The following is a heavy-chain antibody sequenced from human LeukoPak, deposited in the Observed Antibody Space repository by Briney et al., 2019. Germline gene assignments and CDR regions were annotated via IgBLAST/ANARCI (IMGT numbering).Heavy chain of an antibody. Sequence: PGGSLRLSCAASGFTFSSYAMSWVRQAPGKGLEWVSAISGSGGSTYYTDSVKGRFTISRDNPKNTVFLQMGSLRGEDTAVYYCARCYYDGSGFYYYFDYWGQGTLVTVSS. CDR1: GFTFSSYA. CDR2: ISGSGGST. D-gene: IGHD3-22*01. V-gene: IGHV3-23*01. J-gene: IGHJ4*02. CDR3: ARCYYDGSGFYYYFDY.